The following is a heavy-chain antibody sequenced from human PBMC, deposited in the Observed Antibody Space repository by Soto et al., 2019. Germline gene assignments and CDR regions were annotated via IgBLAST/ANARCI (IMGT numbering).Heavy chain of an antibody. V-gene: IGHV4-31*03. Sequence: SETLSLTCTVSGGSISSGGYYWSWIRQHPGKGLEWIGYIYYSGSTYYNPSLKSRVTISVDTSKNQFSLKLSSVTAADTAVYYCARALGDIVVVPASTTFDYWGQGTLVTVSS. CDR3: ARALGDIVVVPASTTFDY. J-gene: IGHJ4*02. D-gene: IGHD2-2*01. CDR2: IYYSGST. CDR1: GGSISSGGYY.